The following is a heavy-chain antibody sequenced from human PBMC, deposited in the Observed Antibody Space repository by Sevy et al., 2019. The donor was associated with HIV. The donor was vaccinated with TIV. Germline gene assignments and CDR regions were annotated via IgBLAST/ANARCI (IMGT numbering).Heavy chain of an antibody. V-gene: IGHV3-74*01. Sequence: GGSLRLSCAASGFTFSNYYMNWVRQGPGKGLVWVARLYGDGSDINYADSVRGRFTISRDNTKNTLYLQMSSLRGEDTAVYYCFVRIRDSSEIDYWGQGTLVTVSS. CDR3: FVRIRDSSEIDY. CDR1: GFTFSNYY. D-gene: IGHD6-6*01. CDR2: LYGDGSDI. J-gene: IGHJ4*02.